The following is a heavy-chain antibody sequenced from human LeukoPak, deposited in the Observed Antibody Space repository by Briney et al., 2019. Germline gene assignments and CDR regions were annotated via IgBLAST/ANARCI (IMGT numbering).Heavy chain of an antibody. V-gene: IGHV1-24*01. CDR3: AAETPDYYDSSGYLAFDI. CDR1: GYTLTELS. Sequence: ASVKVSCKVSGYTLTELSMHWVRPAPGKGLEWMGGFDPEDGETIYAQKFQGRLTVTEDTSTDTAYMVLSSLRSEDTAVYYCAAETPDYYDSSGYLAFDIWGQGTTVTVSS. J-gene: IGHJ3*02. CDR2: FDPEDGET. D-gene: IGHD3-22*01.